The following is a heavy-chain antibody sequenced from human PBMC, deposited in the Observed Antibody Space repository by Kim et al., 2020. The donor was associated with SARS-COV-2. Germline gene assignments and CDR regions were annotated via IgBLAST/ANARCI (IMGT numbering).Heavy chain of an antibody. CDR2: IWYDGSKK. V-gene: IGHV3-33*01. CDR3: ARLHGTTIDY. Sequence: GGSLRLSCAASGFSFSGHGMHWLRQAPGKGLEWVALIWYDGSKKYYGDSVKGRFTISRDNSRNTLYLQMNSLGAEDTAVYYCARLHGTTIDYWGQGTLVT. J-gene: IGHJ4*02. D-gene: IGHD4-17*01. CDR1: GFSFSGHG.